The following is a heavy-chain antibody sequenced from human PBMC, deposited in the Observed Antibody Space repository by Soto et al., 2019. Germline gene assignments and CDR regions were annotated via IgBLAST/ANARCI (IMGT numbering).Heavy chain of an antibody. V-gene: IGHV1-24*01. Sequence: ASVKVSCKVSVYTLTELSMHWVRQTPGKGLEWMGGFDPEDGETIYAQKFQGRVTMTEDTSTDTAYMELSSLRSEDTAVYYCATDLPLLRSSWYYYYYGMDVWGQGTTVTVSS. J-gene: IGHJ6*02. CDR2: FDPEDGET. D-gene: IGHD6-13*01. CDR1: VYTLTELS. CDR3: ATDLPLLRSSWYYYYYGMDV.